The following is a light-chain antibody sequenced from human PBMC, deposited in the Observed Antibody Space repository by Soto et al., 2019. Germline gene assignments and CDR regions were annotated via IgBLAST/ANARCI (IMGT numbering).Light chain of an antibody. J-gene: IGKJ1*01. CDR3: QKYNSAPWT. CDR1: QGISNY. CDR2: AAS. Sequence: DIQMTQSPSTLSGSVGDRATITCRASQGISNYLAWYQQKPGKVPKLLIYAASTLQSGVPSRFSGSGSGTDFTLTISSLQPEDVATYYCQKYNSAPWTFGQGTKVDIK. V-gene: IGKV1-27*01.